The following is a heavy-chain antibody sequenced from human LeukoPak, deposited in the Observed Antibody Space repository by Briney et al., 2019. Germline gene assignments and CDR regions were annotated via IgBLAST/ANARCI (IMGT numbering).Heavy chain of an antibody. CDR3: AKVGEYGMDV. CDR1: GFTFSSYA. CDR2: ISCSGGST. V-gene: IGHV3-23*01. Sequence: GGSLRLSCAASGFTFSSYAMSWVRQAPGKGLEWVSAISCSGGSTYYADLVKGRFTISRDNSKNTLYLQMNSLRAEDTAVYYCAKVGEYGMDVWGQGTTVTVSS. J-gene: IGHJ6*02.